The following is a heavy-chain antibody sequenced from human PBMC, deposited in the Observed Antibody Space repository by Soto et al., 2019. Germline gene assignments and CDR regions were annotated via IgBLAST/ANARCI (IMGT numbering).Heavy chain of an antibody. CDR3: AGDITVAGPSRDGFDI. Sequence: QVQLQESGPGLVKPSGTLSLTCAVSSGSISSSNWWSWVRQPPGKGLEWIGEIYHSGSTNYNPSLKSLVTISVDKSTNQFPLKLSSVTAADTAVYYCAGDITVAGPSRDGFDIWGQGTMVTVSS. V-gene: IGHV4-4*02. D-gene: IGHD6-19*01. J-gene: IGHJ3*02. CDR1: SGSISSSNW. CDR2: IYHSGST.